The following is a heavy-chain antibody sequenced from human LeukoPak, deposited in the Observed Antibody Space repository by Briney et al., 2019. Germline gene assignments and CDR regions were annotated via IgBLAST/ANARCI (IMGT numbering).Heavy chain of an antibody. CDR2: FDPEDGET. CDR1: GYTLTELS. V-gene: IGHV1-24*01. D-gene: IGHD4-17*01. Sequence: SVKVSCKVSGYTLTELSMHWVRQAPAKGLEWMGGFDPEDGETIYAQKFQGRVTMTEDTSTGTGYMELSSLRSEDTAVYYCATLMTTVTTRYYWGEGTLVTVSS. J-gene: IGHJ4*02. CDR3: ATLMTTVTTRYY.